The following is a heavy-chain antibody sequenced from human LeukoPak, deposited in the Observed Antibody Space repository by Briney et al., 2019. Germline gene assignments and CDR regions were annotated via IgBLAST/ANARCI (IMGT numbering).Heavy chain of an antibody. CDR2: IWYDGSNI. CDR1: GFTFSSYG. D-gene: IGHD3-22*01. Sequence: GGSLRLSCAASGFTFSSYGMHWVRQAPGKGLEWVAVIWYDGSNIYYADSVKGRFTISRDNSKNTLYLQMNSLRAEDTAVYYCARDGYYYDSSGQVPFDYWGQGTLVTVSS. V-gene: IGHV3-33*01. CDR3: ARDGYYYDSSGQVPFDY. J-gene: IGHJ4*02.